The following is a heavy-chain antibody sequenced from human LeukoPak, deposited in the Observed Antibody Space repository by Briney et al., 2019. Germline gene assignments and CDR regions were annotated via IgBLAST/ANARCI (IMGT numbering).Heavy chain of an antibody. CDR1: GDSVSNNNYA. CDR2: TYYRSQRHN. J-gene: IGHJ3*01. Sequence: SQTLSLTCAISGDSVSNNNYAWNWIRQSPSRGLEWLGRTYYRSQRHNDYARSVMSRISVDPDTSKNQFSLHLDSVTPDDTAVYYCAGGYAFDVWGQGTMVTVSS. V-gene: IGHV6-1*01. CDR3: AGGYAFDV.